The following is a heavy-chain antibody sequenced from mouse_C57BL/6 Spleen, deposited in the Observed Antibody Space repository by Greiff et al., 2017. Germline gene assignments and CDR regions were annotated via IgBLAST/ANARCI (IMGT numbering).Heavy chain of an antibody. CDR3: ARNYGSLYAMDY. J-gene: IGHJ4*01. V-gene: IGHV1-64*01. CDR2: IHPNSGST. Sequence: QVQLQQPGAELVKPGASVKLSCKASGYTFTSYWMHWVKQRPGQGLEWIGMIHPNSGSTNYNEKFKSKATLTVDKSSSTAYMQLSSLTSEDSAVDYCARNYGSLYAMDYWGKGTSVTVSS. CDR1: GYTFTSYW. D-gene: IGHD1-1*01.